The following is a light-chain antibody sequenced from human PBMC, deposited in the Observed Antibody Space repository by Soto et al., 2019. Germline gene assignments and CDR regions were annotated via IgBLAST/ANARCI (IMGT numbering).Light chain of an antibody. CDR2: DAS. V-gene: IGKV3-15*01. J-gene: IGKJ1*01. CDR3: QQYNNWPRT. CDR1: QTVNSN. Sequence: EIVMTQSPATLSVSPGERATLSCRASQTVNSNLAWYQQKPGQAPRLLIYDASTRATAIPARFTGSGSGTEFTLTISSLQSEDFAVYYCQQYNNWPRTFGQGTKVEIK.